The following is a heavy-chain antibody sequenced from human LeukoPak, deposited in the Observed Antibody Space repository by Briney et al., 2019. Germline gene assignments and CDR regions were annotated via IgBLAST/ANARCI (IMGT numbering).Heavy chain of an antibody. J-gene: IGHJ6*02. CDR3: ARVPIHCSSTSCYTNGMDV. V-gene: IGHV1-46*01. CDR2: INPSGGST. Sequence: GASVKVSCKASGYTFTSYYMHWVRQARGQGLEWMGIINPSGGSTSYAQKFQGRVTMTRDTSTSTVYMELSSLRSEDTAVYYCARVPIHCSSTSCYTNGMDVWGQGTTVTVSS. D-gene: IGHD2-2*02. CDR1: GYTFTSYY.